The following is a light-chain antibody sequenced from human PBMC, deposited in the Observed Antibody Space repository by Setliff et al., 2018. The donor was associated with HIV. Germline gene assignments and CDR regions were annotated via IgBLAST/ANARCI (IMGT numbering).Light chain of an antibody. CDR1: NSDVGCYNF. CDR3: TSYASSSTFV. V-gene: IGLV2-14*01. Sequence: QSALTQPASVSGSPGQSITISCTGTNSDVGCYNFVSWYQQHPGKAPKVMLYEVNNRPSGVSNRFSGSKSGNTASLTISGLQAEDEADYYCTSYASSSTFVFGSGTKVTVL. CDR2: EVN. J-gene: IGLJ1*01.